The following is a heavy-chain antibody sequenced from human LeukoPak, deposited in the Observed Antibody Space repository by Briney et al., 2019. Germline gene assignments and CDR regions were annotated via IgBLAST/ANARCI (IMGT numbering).Heavy chain of an antibody. CDR1: GFTFSSYG. Sequence: GGSLRLSCAASGFTFSSYGMHWVRQAPGKGLEWVAVISYDGSNKYYADSVKGRFTISRDNSKNTLYLQMNSLRAEDTAVYYCARDSEWELLGYYFGYWGQGTLVTVSS. CDR2: ISYDGSNK. V-gene: IGHV3-30*03. J-gene: IGHJ4*02. CDR3: ARDSEWELLGYYFGY. D-gene: IGHD1-26*01.